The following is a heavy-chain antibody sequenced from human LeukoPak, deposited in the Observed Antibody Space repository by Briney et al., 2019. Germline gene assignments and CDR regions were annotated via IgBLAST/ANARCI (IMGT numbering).Heavy chain of an antibody. J-gene: IGHJ4*02. D-gene: IGHD3-22*01. V-gene: IGHV1-24*01. CDR1: GYTLTELS. CDR3: ARGYYDSSGYRTFDY. CDR2: FDPEDGET. Sequence: ASVKVSCKVSGYTLTELSMHWVRQAPGKGLEWMGGFDPEDGETIYAQKFQGRVTMTRDTSISTAYMELSRLRSDDTAVYYCARGYYDSSGYRTFDYWGQGTLVTVSS.